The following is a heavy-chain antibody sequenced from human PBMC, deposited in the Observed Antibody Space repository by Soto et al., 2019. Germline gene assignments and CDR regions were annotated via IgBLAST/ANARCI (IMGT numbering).Heavy chain of an antibody. CDR2: PXXXGXT. V-gene: IGHV4-59*02. CDR3: ARDMHAGFTHYFDP. CDR1: GGNVTYHH. Sequence: SEPQSLTYFVAGGNVTYHHWSWIRQFPGQGLEWXAXPXXXGXTXXXPXXXXRVTISLDTSKNQLSLKLTSMTAADTAVYYCARDMHAGFTHYFDPWGQGTLVTVSS. J-gene: IGHJ5*02. D-gene: IGHD1-26*01.